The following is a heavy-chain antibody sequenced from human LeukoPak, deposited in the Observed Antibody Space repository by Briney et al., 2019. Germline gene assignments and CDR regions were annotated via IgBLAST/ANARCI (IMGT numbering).Heavy chain of an antibody. CDR3: ARDGGDSSGYYWGLGY. Sequence: GGSLRLSCAASGFTFSNYWMHWVRQAPGKGLMWVSRINNDGRSTTYADSVKGRFTISRDNAKDTLYLQMNSLRPEDTAVYYCARDGGDSSGYYWGLGYWGQGTLVTVSS. V-gene: IGHV3-74*01. D-gene: IGHD3-22*01. J-gene: IGHJ4*02. CDR1: GFTFSNYW. CDR2: INNDGRST.